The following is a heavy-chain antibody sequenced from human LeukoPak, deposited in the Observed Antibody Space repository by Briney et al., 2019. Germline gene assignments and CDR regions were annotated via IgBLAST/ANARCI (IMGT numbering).Heavy chain of an antibody. D-gene: IGHD3-16*01. CDR3: ARPLGSQGSYPLYNY. Sequence: GASVKVSCKASGYTFTGYYMHWVRQAPGQGLEWMGWINPNSGGTNYAQKFQGRVTMTRDTSISTAYMELSRLRSDDTAVYYCARPLGSQGSYPLYNYWGQGTPVTVSS. J-gene: IGHJ4*02. CDR2: INPNSGGT. V-gene: IGHV1-2*02. CDR1: GYTFTGYY.